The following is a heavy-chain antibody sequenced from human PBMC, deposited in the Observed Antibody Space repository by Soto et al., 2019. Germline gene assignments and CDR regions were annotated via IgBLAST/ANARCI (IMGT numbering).Heavy chain of an antibody. CDR1: GYTFTGYY. CDR2: INPNSGGT. D-gene: IGHD7-27*01. CDR3: ARAVRSGWYFDL. V-gene: IGHV1-2*02. J-gene: IGHJ2*01. Sequence: ASVKVSCKASGYTFTGYYMHWVRQAPGQGLEWMGWINPNSGGTNYAQKFQGRVTITADKSTSTAYMELSSLRSEDTAVYYCARAVRSGWYFDLWGRGTLVTVSS.